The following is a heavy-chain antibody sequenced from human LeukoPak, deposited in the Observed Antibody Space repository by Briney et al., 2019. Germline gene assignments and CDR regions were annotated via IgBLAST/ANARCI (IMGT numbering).Heavy chain of an antibody. V-gene: IGHV4-59*01. J-gene: IGHJ4*02. Sequence: PSETLSLTCTVSGGSISSYYWSWIRPPPGKGLEWIGYIYYSGSTNYNPSLKSRVTISVDTSKNQFSLKLSSVTAADTAVYYCARETYYYDSSGYYLYYFDYWGQGTLVTVSS. D-gene: IGHD3-22*01. CDR1: GGSISSYY. CDR2: IYYSGST. CDR3: ARETYYYDSSGYYLYYFDY.